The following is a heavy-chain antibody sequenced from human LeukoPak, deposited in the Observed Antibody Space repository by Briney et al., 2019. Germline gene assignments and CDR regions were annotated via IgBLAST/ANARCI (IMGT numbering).Heavy chain of an antibody. CDR1: GFTFGDYA. CDR3: RIVGGAADAFDI. D-gene: IGHD1-26*01. CDR2: IRSKAYGGTT. V-gene: IGHV3-49*04. J-gene: IGHJ3*02. Sequence: GGSLRLSCTATGFTFGDYAMSWGRQPPGKGLGWVGFIRSKAYGGTTQYAAAVKGRFTISRADSKSIAYLQMNSLKTEDTAVYYCRIVGGAADAFDIWGQGTMVTVSS.